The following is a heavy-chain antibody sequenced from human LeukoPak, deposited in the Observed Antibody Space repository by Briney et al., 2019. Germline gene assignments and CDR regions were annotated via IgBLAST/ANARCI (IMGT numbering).Heavy chain of an antibody. CDR1: GGSISSSSYY. V-gene: IGHV4-39*07. CDR3: ARASGSYLVHDY. CDR2: IYYSGST. Sequence: SETLSLTCTVSGGSISSSSYYWGWIRQPPGKGLEWIGSIYYSGSTYYNPSLKSRVTISGDTSKNQFSLKLSSVTAADTAVYYCARASGSYLVHDYWGQGTLVTVSS. J-gene: IGHJ4*02. D-gene: IGHD1-26*01.